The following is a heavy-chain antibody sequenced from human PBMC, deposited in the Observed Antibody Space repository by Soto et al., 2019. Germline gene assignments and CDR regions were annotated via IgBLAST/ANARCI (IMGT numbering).Heavy chain of an antibody. CDR3: VRRVSGKYDC. CDR1: GFTFSSYD. D-gene: IGHD3-10*01. Sequence: EVQLAESGGGMVQPGGSLRLSCVASGFTFSSYDMHWVRQAPGKGLEYVSSISSNGGTTYYGNSVKGRFTISRDTSKNTLYLEMGSLRAEDMDVYYCVRRVSGKYDCWGQRTLVTVSS. J-gene: IGHJ4*02. V-gene: IGHV3-64*01. CDR2: ISSNGGTT.